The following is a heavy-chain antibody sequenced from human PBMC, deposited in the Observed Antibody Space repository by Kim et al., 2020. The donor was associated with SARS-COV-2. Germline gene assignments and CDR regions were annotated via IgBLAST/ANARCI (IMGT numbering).Heavy chain of an antibody. J-gene: IGHJ6*01. CDR3: ARHQRYSSGCYFAFYY. CDR2: AYYIGNS. Sequence: SETLSLTCTVSGGALSSSSYYLGWIRQPPGKGLEWIGRAYYIGNSNYNLSIKSRVTISVDTSKNQVSLKLGYVTAADTAVYYWARHQRYSSGCYFAFYY. D-gene: IGHD6-19*01. V-gene: IGHV4-39*01. CDR1: GGALSSSSYY.